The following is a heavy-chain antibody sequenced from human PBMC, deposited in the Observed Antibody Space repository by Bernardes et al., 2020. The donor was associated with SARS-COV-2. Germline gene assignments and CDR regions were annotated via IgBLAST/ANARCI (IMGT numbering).Heavy chain of an antibody. CDR2: ISYDGSNK. Sequence: GGSLRLSCAAFGFTLSTYAMHWVRQAPGKGLEWVELISYDGSNKYHADSVKGRFTISRDNSKNTLYLQMNSLRAEDTAVYYCARGYGGNYYYGMDVWGQGTTVTVS. D-gene: IGHD4-17*01. J-gene: IGHJ6*02. CDR3: ARGYGGNYYYGMDV. V-gene: IGHV3-30-3*01. CDR1: GFTLSTYA.